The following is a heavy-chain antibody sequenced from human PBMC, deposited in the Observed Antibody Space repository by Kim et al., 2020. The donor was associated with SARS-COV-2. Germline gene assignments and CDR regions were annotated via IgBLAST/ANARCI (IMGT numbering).Heavy chain of an antibody. CDR3: ARAAREDYVWGSYRPSSYFDY. V-gene: IGHV4-34*01. D-gene: IGHD3-16*02. CDR1: GGSFSGYY. Sequence: SETLSLTCAVYGGSFSGYYWSWIRQPPGKGLEWIGEINHSGSTNYNPSLKSRVTISVDTSKNQFSLKLSSVTAADTAVYYCARAAREDYVWGSYRPSSYFDYWGQGTLVTVSS. J-gene: IGHJ4*02. CDR2: INHSGST.